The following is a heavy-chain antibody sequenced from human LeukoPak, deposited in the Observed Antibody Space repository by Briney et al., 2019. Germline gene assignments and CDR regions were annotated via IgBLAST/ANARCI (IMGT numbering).Heavy chain of an antibody. CDR1: GFTFRNYW. Sequence: GGSLRLSCAASGFTFRNYWMSWVRQAPGKGLEWVANIKQDGSERNYVGSVKGRFTISRDNAKNSLYLQMFSLGAEDTAVYYCASAYQWGQGTLVTVSS. J-gene: IGHJ4*02. CDR2: IKQDGSER. D-gene: IGHD2-2*01. V-gene: IGHV3-7*01. CDR3: ASAYQ.